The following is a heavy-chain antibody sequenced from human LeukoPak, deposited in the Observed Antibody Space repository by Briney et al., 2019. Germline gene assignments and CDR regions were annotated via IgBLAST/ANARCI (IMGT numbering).Heavy chain of an antibody. D-gene: IGHD3-22*01. Sequence: GGSLRLSCAASGFTFSSYSMNWVRQAPGKGLEWVSSISSSSSYIYYADSVKGRFTISRDNAKNSLYLQMNSLRAEDTAVYYCARAEIHYYDSSGYYKDYWGQGTLVTVSS. CDR2: ISSSSSYI. J-gene: IGHJ4*02. CDR3: ARAEIHYYDSSGYYKDY. CDR1: GFTFSSYS. V-gene: IGHV3-21*01.